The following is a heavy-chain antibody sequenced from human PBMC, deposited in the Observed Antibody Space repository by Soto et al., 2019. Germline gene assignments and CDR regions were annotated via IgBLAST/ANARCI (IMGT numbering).Heavy chain of an antibody. CDR2: IYYSGST. J-gene: IGHJ4*02. Sequence: SETLSLTCTVSGGSISSGGYYWSWIRQHPGKGLEWIGYIYYSGSTYYNPSLKSRVTISVDTSKNQFSLKLSSVTAADTAVYYCARDHYYYDSSGYYEYFDYWGQGTLVTVSS. V-gene: IGHV4-31*03. CDR1: GGSISSGGYY. D-gene: IGHD3-22*01. CDR3: ARDHYYYDSSGYYEYFDY.